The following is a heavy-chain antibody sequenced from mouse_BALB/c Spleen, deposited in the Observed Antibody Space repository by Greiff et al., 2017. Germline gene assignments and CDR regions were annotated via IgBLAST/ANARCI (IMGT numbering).Heavy chain of an antibody. CDR2: ISSGGSYT. D-gene: IGHD6-5*01. CDR1: GFTFSSYA. J-gene: IGHJ2*01. Sequence: EVKLVESGGGLVKPGGSLKLSCAASGFTFSSYAMSWVRQTPEKRLEWVATISSGGSYTYYPDSVKGRFTISRDNAKNTLYLQMSSLRSEDTAMYYCARPYPYYFDYWGQGTTLTVSS. CDR3: ARPYPYYFDY. V-gene: IGHV5-9-3*01.